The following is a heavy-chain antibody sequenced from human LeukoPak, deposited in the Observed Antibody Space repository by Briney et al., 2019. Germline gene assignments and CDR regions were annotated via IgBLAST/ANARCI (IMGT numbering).Heavy chain of an antibody. CDR1: GFTFSSHS. CDR3: ASLYGSYYDFWSGDY. V-gene: IGHV3-21*01. J-gene: IGHJ4*02. Sequence: PGGSLRLSCAASGFTFSSHSMNWVRQAPGKGLEWVSSISSSSSYIYYADSVKGRFTISRDNAKNSLYLPMNSLRAEDTAVYYCASLYGSYYDFWSGDYWGQGTLVTVSS. CDR2: ISSSSSYI. D-gene: IGHD3-3*01.